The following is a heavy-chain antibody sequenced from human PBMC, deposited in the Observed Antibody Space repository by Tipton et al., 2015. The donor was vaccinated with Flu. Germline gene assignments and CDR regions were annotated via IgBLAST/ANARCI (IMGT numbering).Heavy chain of an antibody. Sequence: LRLSCTVSGGSISSYYWSWIRQPAGKGLEWIGRIYTSGSTNYNPSLKSRVTMSVDTSKNQFSLKLSSVTAADTAVYYCARDRITMVRGVPHDAFDIWGQGTMVTVSS. V-gene: IGHV4-4*07. CDR3: ARDRITMVRGVPHDAFDI. J-gene: IGHJ3*02. CDR1: GGSISSYY. CDR2: IYTSGST. D-gene: IGHD3-10*01.